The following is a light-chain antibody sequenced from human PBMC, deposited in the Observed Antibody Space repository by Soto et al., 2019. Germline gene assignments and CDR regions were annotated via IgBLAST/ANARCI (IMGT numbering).Light chain of an antibody. CDR2: ANI. V-gene: IGLV1-40*01. CDR1: GSYIGAGYD. J-gene: IGLJ1*01. Sequence: QSVLAQPPSVSGARGQRVTISCTGSGSYIGAGYDVQWYRQLPGRAPKLLIFANINRPSGVPDRFSGSTSGTPASLAITGPRAEDEADYYSQSYDSSPSGYVFGNGTKVTVL. CDR3: QSYDSSPSGYV.